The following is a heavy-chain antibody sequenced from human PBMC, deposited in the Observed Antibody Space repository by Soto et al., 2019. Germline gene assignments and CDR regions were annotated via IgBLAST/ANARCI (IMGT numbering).Heavy chain of an antibody. Sequence: GGSLRLSCAASGFTFDDYAMHWVRQAPGKGLEWVSGISWNSGSIGYADSVKGRFTISRDNSKKTLYLQMSSLTAEDSAIYYCARGSTDSYPGSRIFDFWGRGTLVTVSS. CDR1: GFTFDDYA. D-gene: IGHD3-10*01. J-gene: IGHJ4*02. V-gene: IGHV3-9*01. CDR3: ARGSTDSYPGSRIFDF. CDR2: ISWNSGSI.